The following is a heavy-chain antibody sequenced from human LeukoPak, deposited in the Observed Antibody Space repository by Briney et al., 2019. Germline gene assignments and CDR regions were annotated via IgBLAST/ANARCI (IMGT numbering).Heavy chain of an antibody. CDR1: GFTFSSYA. Sequence: QPGGSLRLSCAASGFTFSSYAMHWVRQAPGKGLEWVAVISYDGSNKYYADSVKGRFTISRDNSKKTLYLQMNSLRAEDTAVYYRAKDLEPGYYGSGSQYFDYWGQGTMVTVSS. D-gene: IGHD3-10*01. V-gene: IGHV3-30-3*01. CDR3: AKDLEPGYYGSGSQYFDY. CDR2: ISYDGSNK. J-gene: IGHJ4*02.